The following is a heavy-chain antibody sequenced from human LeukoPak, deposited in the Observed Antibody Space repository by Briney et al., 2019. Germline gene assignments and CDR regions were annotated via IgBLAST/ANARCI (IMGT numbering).Heavy chain of an antibody. CDR1: GFTVSSNY. J-gene: IGHJ4*02. CDR3: ARDFYGGRTEYYFDS. V-gene: IGHV3-23*01. D-gene: IGHD4-23*01. CDR2: ISGSGGTT. Sequence: GGSLRLSCAASGFTVSSNYMSWVRRAPGKGLEWVSAISGSGGTTNFADSVKGRFTISRDNSKNTLYLQLNSLRVDDTAVYYCARDFYGGRTEYYFDSWGQGTLVTVSS.